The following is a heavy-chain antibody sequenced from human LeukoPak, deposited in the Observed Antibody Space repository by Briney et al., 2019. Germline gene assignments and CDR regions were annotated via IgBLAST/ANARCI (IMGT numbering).Heavy chain of an antibody. Sequence: GGSLRLSCAASGFTFTNAWMSWVRQAPGKGLEWVGRFKTKTDGGTTDYAAPVKGRFTISRDASKNTLYLQMDSLKTGDTAMYYCTTDNWRGLDAFDIWGQGTMVTVSS. V-gene: IGHV3-15*01. CDR3: TTDNWRGLDAFDI. CDR2: FKTKTDGGTT. J-gene: IGHJ3*02. CDR1: GFTFTNAW. D-gene: IGHD3-3*01.